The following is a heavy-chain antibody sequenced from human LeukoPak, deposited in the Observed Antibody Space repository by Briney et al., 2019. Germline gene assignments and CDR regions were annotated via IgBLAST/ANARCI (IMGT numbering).Heavy chain of an antibody. Sequence: GGSLRLSCAASGFTFSSYAMTWVSQAPGKGLEWVSAISSGGDSTYYADSVKGRFAISRDNSKNTLYLQMKSLRAEDSAVYYCAKVRSYDFWSGFYGFFDSWGQGTLVTVSS. D-gene: IGHD3-3*01. CDR1: GFTFSSYA. CDR3: AKVRSYDFWSGFYGFFDS. J-gene: IGHJ4*02. V-gene: IGHV3-23*01. CDR2: ISSGGDST.